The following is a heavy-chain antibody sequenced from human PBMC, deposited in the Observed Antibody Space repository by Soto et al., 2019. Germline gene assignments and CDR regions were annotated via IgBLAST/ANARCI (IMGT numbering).Heavy chain of an antibody. CDR2: VIPLFGAA. D-gene: IGHD3-22*01. V-gene: IGHV1-69*13. J-gene: IGHJ5*02. Sequence: SVKVSCKASGGTFSNYGINWVRQAPGQGLEWMGGVIPLFGAANYAQKFQGRVTITADASTSMVYMQLSSLRSEDTAVYYCAREQHDTNDASGYYFNWFDPSGQGTLVT. CDR1: GGTFSNYG. CDR3: AREQHDTNDASGYYFNWFDP.